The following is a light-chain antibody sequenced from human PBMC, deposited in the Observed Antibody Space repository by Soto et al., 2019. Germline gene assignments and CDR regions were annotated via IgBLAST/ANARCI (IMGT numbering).Light chain of an antibody. J-gene: IGLJ1*01. CDR1: SSDVGGYNY. Sequence: QSALTQPPSASGSPGQSVTISCTGTSSDVGGYNYVSWYQQHPGKAPKLMIYEVSKRPSGVPDRFSGSKSGNTASPTVSGLQAEDEADYYCSSYAGSNNSSYVFGTGTKLTVL. CDR3: SSYAGSNNSSYV. V-gene: IGLV2-8*01. CDR2: EVS.